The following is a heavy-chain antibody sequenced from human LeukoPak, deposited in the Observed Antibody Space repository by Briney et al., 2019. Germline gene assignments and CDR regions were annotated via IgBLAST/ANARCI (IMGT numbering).Heavy chain of an antibody. CDR2: ISSSSSYI. CDR1: GFTFSSYS. CDR3: ARVGGAAHRDAFDI. Sequence: GGSLRLSCAASGFTFSSYSMNWVRQAPGKGLEWVSSISSSSSYIYYADSVKGRFTISRDNAKNSLYLQMNSLRAEDTAVYYCARVGGAAHRDAFDIWGQGTMVTVSS. D-gene: IGHD6-6*01. J-gene: IGHJ3*02. V-gene: IGHV3-21*01.